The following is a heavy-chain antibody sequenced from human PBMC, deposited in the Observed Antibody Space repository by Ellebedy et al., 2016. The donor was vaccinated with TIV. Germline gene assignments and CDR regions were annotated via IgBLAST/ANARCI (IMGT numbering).Heavy chain of an antibody. J-gene: IGHJ4*02. CDR2: INPDNGDT. CDR3: ARARGGCSGDGCYSDFDF. D-gene: IGHD2-15*01. V-gene: IGHV1-3*01. CDR1: GYSFTTFT. Sequence: AASVTVSCKASGYSFTTFTIHRVRQAPGQRPEWMGWINPDNGDTKHSQKFQARATITRDTFASTAYMELSSLRSEDTAVYHCARARGGCSGDGCYSDFDFWGQGTLVTVSS.